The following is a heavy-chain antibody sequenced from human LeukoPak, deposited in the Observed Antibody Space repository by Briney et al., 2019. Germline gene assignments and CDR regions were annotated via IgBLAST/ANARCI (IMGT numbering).Heavy chain of an antibody. CDR2: VHYSGYA. J-gene: IGHJ5*02. D-gene: IGHD4-11*01. CDR1: GVSLSSGNYY. Sequence: SETLSLTCTVSGVSLSSGNYYWSWIRQPPGKDLEWIAYVHYSGYAFYNPSLKSRLLMSVDTSKNQFSLRMTSVTVADMAVYYCARTEYSNYGWFDPWGPGTLVTVSS. V-gene: IGHV4-30-4*01. CDR3: ARTEYSNYGWFDP.